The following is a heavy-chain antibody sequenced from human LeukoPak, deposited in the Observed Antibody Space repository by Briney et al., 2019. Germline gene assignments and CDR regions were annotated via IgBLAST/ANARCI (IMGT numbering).Heavy chain of an antibody. CDR3: ARGADYGDYYFDY. CDR1: GGSISSYY. Sequence: SETLSLTCTVSGGSISSYYWSWIRQPPGKGLEWIGYIYYSGSTNYNPSLKSRVTISVDTSKNQFSLKLSSVTAADTAVYYCARGADYGDYYFDYWGQGTLVTVSS. V-gene: IGHV4-59*01. CDR2: IYYSGST. J-gene: IGHJ4*02. D-gene: IGHD4-17*01.